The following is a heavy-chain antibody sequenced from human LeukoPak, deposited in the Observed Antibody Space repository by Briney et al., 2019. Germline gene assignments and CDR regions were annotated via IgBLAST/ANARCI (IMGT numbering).Heavy chain of an antibody. CDR1: GFTFSSYG. J-gene: IGHJ3*02. D-gene: IGHD2-21*01. CDR2: IRYDGSNK. V-gene: IGHV3-30*02. CDR3: ARDHEAYCGGDCYGAFDI. Sequence: PGGSLRLSCAASGFTFSSYGMHWVRQAPGKGLEWVAFIRYDGSNKYYADSVKGRFTISRDNSKNTLYLQMNSLRAEDTAVYYCARDHEAYCGGDCYGAFDIWGQGTMVTVSS.